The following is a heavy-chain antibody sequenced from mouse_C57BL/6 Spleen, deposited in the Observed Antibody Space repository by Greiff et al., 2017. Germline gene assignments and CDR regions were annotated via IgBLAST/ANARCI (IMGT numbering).Heavy chain of an antibody. CDR1: GFTFSDYG. D-gene: IGHD5-1*01. V-gene: IGHV5-17*01. Sequence: EVQRVESGGGLVKPGGSLKLSCAASGFTFSDYGMHWVRQAPEKGLEWVAYISSGSSTIYYADTVKGRFTISRDNAKNTLFLQMTSLRSEDTAMYYCARLEGLPQFAYWGQGTLVTVSA. CDR3: ARLEGLPQFAY. CDR2: ISSGSSTI. J-gene: IGHJ3*01.